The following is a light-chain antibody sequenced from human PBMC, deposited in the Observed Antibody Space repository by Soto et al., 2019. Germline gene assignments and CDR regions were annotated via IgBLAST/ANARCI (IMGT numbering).Light chain of an antibody. V-gene: IGKV3-15*01. J-gene: IGKJ1*01. Sequence: EKVMTQSPATLSMSPGERATLSCRASQNITTYFAWYQQKPGQAPRLLIYGASTRATGIPARFSGSGSGTEFTLTISSLQSEDFAVYYCQQYTNWPSWTFGQGTKVEMK. CDR3: QQYTNWPSWT. CDR1: QNITTY. CDR2: GAS.